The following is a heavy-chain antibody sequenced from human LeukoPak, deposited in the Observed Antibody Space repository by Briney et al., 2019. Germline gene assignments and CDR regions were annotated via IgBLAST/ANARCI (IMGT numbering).Heavy chain of an antibody. D-gene: IGHD6-19*01. V-gene: IGHV3-53*01. Sequence: GGSLILSCAASGFTVSSNYMSWVRQAPGKGLEWVSLIYSGGTTYSADSVRGRFTISRDNSKNTLYLQMSSLRAEDTAVYYCARGIGWYDYWGQGTLVTVSS. CDR1: GFTVSSNY. J-gene: IGHJ4*02. CDR2: IYSGGTT. CDR3: ARGIGWYDY.